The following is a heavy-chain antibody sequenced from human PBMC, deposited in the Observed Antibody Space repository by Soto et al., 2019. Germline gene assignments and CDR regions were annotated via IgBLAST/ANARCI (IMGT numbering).Heavy chain of an antibody. CDR2: TYYRSKWYN. J-gene: IGHJ3*02. Sequence: SQTLSLTCAISGDSVSSNIAAWNWIRQSPSRGLEWLGRTYYRSKWYNDYAVSVKSRITINPDTSKNQFSLQLNSVTPEDTAVYYCAREYYYDSSALMGYAFDIWGQGTMVTVSS. D-gene: IGHD3-22*01. V-gene: IGHV6-1*01. CDR1: GDSVSSNIAA. CDR3: AREYYYDSSALMGYAFDI.